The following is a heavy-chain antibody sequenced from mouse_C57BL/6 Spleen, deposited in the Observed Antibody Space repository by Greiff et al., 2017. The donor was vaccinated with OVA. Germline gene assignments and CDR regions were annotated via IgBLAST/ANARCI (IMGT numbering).Heavy chain of an antibody. D-gene: IGHD2-4*01. J-gene: IGHJ3*01. Sequence: QVQLQQSGPELVKPGASVKLSCKASGYTFTSYDINWVKQRPGQGLEWIGWIYPRDGSTKYNEKFKGKATLTVDTFSSTAYMELHSLTSEDSAVYFCARSSYDYGAWFAYWGQGTLVTVSA. V-gene: IGHV1-85*01. CDR1: GYTFTSYD. CDR2: IYPRDGST. CDR3: ARSSYDYGAWFAY.